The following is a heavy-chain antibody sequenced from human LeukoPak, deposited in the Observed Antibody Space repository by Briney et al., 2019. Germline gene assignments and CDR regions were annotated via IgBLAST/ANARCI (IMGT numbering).Heavy chain of an antibody. CDR1: GGSISSYY. Sequence: NSSETLSLTCTVSGGSISSYYWSWIRQPPGKGLEWIGYIYYSGSTNYNPSLKSRVSISVDTSKNQFSLTLSSVTAADTAVYYCAGVPTSPGPTLSYYYGMDVWGQGTTVTVSS. D-gene: IGHD2-2*01. J-gene: IGHJ6*02. CDR3: AGVPTSPGPTLSYYYGMDV. CDR2: IYYSGST. V-gene: IGHV4-59*01.